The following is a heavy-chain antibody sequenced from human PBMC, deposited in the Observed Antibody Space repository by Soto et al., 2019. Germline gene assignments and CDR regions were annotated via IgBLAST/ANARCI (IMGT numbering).Heavy chain of an antibody. CDR3: VRSADNYNPLDF. J-gene: IGHJ4*02. Sequence: RGSLRLSRAPSGFTFSDHYMSWIRQAPGKGREWIGYSSNSGSCARYADAVKWRFSISGHNSKNSLNLQINTLRDDDTAIYYCVRSADNYNPLDFSGQGTPVTVS. V-gene: IGHV3-11*06. CDR2: SSNSGSCA. D-gene: IGHD1-1*01. CDR1: GFTFSDHY.